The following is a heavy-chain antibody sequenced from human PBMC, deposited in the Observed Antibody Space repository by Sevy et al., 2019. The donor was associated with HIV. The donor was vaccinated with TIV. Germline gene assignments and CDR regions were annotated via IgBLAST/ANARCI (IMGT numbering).Heavy chain of an antibody. Sequence: SETLSLTCTVSGGSISSSSYYWGWIRQPPGKGLEWIGSIYYSGSTYYNPSLKSRVTISVDTSKNQFSLQLSSVTAAVTAVYYCARHGRRDGYNYNWFDPWGQGTLVTVSS. CDR2: IYYSGST. V-gene: IGHV4-39*01. D-gene: IGHD1-1*01. J-gene: IGHJ5*02. CDR3: ARHGRRDGYNYNWFDP. CDR1: GGSISSSSYY.